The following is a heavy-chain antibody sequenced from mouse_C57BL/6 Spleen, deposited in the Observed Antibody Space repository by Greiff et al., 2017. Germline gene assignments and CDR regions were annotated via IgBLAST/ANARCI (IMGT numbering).Heavy chain of an antibody. D-gene: IGHD1-1*01. CDR2: ISSGGDYI. J-gene: IGHJ3*01. V-gene: IGHV5-9-1*02. CDR1: GFTFSSYA. CDR3: TRETTVPWFAY. Sequence: VQLKQSGEGLVKPGGSLKLSCAASGFTFSSYAMSWVRQTPEKRLEWVAYISSGGDYIYYADTVKGRFTISRDNARNTLYLQMSSLKSEDTAMYYCTRETTVPWFAYWGQGTLVTVSA.